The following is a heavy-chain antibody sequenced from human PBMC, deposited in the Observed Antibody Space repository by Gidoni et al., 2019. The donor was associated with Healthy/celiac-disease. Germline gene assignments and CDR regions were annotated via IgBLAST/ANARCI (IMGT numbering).Heavy chain of an antibody. V-gene: IGHV1-46*01. CDR3: ARVGGSGWPASNWFDP. CDR2: INPSGGST. D-gene: IGHD6-19*01. CDR1: GYTFTSYY. J-gene: IGHJ5*02. Sequence: QVQLVQSGAEVKKPGASVKVSCKASGYTFTSYYMHWVRQAPGQGLAWMGIINPSGGSTSYAQKFQGRVTMTRDTSTSTVYMELSSLRSEDTAVYYCARVGGSGWPASNWFDPWGQGTLVTVSS.